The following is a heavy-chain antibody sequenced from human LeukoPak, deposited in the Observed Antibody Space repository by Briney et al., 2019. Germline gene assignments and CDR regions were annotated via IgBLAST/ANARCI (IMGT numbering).Heavy chain of an antibody. Sequence: PGGSLRLSCAASGFTFSSYGMHWVRQAPGKGLEWVAFIRYDGSNKYYADSVKGRFTISGDNAKNSLYLQMNSLRAEDTAVYYCARDTESQSAFDIWGQGTMVTVSS. V-gene: IGHV3-30*02. CDR2: IRYDGSNK. CDR3: ARDTESQSAFDI. CDR1: GFTFSSYG. J-gene: IGHJ3*02. D-gene: IGHD2-8*02.